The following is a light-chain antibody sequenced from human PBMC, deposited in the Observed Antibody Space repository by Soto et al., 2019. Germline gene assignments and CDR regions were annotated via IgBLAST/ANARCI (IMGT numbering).Light chain of an antibody. Sequence: DIQMTQSHSIVSASVGGRVTITCRASHDISPWLAWYQQRPGRAPKVLISKASSLESGVPSRYRGSGYGTDFTLTINGLQPDDFATYYCEQYHRYPYTVGQGTKVEIK. J-gene: IGKJ2*01. CDR3: EQYHRYPYT. V-gene: IGKV1-5*03. CDR1: HDISPW. CDR2: KAS.